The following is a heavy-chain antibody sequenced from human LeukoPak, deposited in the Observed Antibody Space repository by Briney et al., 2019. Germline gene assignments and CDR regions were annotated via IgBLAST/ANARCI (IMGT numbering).Heavy chain of an antibody. CDR1: GFSLRTRGMC. D-gene: IGHD2-21*02. Sequence: GATLVHPPQPLTLTCTFSGFSLRTRGMCVYWIRQPPRRAGAWLARIDWDGDKYYSTSLRTRLTISKDTSKNQVVLTMTNMDPVDTATYYCARMVTARTALDYWGQGNLVTASS. CDR3: ARMVTARTALDY. J-gene: IGHJ4*02. CDR2: IDWDGDK. V-gene: IGHV2-70*11.